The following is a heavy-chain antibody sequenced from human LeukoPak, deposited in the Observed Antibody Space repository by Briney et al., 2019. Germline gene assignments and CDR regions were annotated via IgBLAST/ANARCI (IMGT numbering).Heavy chain of an antibody. D-gene: IGHD1-26*01. CDR2: IYYSGST. J-gene: IGHJ4*02. CDR1: GGSISSSSYY. Sequence: SSETLSLTCTVSGGSISSSSYYWGWIRQPPGKGLEWIGSIYYSGSTYYNPSLKSRVTISVDTSKNQFSLKLGSVTAADTAVYYCARGGSYLGHCDYWGQGTLVTVSS. CDR3: ARGGSYLGHCDY. V-gene: IGHV4-39*01.